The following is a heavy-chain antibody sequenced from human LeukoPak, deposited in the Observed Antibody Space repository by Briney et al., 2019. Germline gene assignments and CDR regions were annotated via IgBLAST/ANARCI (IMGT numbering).Heavy chain of an antibody. CDR2: IYGGGST. CDR1: GFTVSSNY. Sequence: PGGSLRFSCAASGFTVSSNYMSWVRQAPGKGLEWVSVIYGGGSTYYADSVKGRFTISRDNSKNTLYLQMNSLRAEDTAVYYCARAEVIAIFDYWGQGTLVTVSS. CDR3: ARAEVIAIFDY. V-gene: IGHV3-66*02. D-gene: IGHD2-21*01. J-gene: IGHJ4*02.